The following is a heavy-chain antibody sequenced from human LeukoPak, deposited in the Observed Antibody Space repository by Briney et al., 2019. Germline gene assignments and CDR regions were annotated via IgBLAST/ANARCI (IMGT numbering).Heavy chain of an antibody. CDR2: IIPIFGTA. Sequence: SVKVSCKASGYTFTSYAISWVRQAPGQGLEWMGGIIPIFGTANYAQKFQGRVTITADESTSTAYMELSSLRSEDTAVYYCARASLRGYSYGSLFDYWGQGTLVTVSS. CDR3: ARASLRGYSYGSLFDY. V-gene: IGHV1-69*13. J-gene: IGHJ4*02. CDR1: GYTFTSYA. D-gene: IGHD5-18*01.